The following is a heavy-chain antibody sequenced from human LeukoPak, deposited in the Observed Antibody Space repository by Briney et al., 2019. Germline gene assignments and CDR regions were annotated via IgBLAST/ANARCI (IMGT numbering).Heavy chain of an antibody. CDR2: IIPILGIA. V-gene: IGHV1-69*04. CDR3: ARGGVVPAAIDY. D-gene: IGHD2-2*01. Sequence: SVKVSCKASGGTFSSYAISWVRQAPGQGLEWMGRIIPILGIANYAQKFQGRVTIIADKSTSTAYMELSSPRSEDTAVYYCARGGVVPAAIDYWGQGTLVTVSP. J-gene: IGHJ4*02. CDR1: GGTFSSYA.